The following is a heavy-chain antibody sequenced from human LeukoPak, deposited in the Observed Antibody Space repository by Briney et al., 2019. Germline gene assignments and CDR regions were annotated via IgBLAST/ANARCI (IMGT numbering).Heavy chain of an antibody. D-gene: IGHD5-24*01. CDR1: GFTFSRSW. J-gene: IGHJ4*02. CDR3: AKLLGTATTFDY. Sequence: PGGSLRLSCEASGFTFSRSWMSWVRQAPGKGLGWVASINPDGSQKHHVDSVKGRFTISRDDTRNSVYLQMNSLGGEDTAVYYCAKLLGTATTFDYWGQGTLVTVSS. CDR2: INPDGSQK. V-gene: IGHV3-7*01.